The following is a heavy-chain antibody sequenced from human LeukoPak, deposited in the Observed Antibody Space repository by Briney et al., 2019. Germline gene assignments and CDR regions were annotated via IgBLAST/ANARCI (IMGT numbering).Heavy chain of an antibody. J-gene: IGHJ4*02. V-gene: IGHV3-74*01. D-gene: IGHD4-17*01. Sequence: GGSLRLSCAASGFTFSSYWMHWVRQAPGKGLVWVSRINRDGSSTSCADSVKGRFTISRDNAKNTLYLQMNSLRAEDTAVYYCARGRTTSTFLDYWGQGTLVTVSS. CDR2: INRDGSST. CDR3: ARGRTTSTFLDY. CDR1: GFTFSSYW.